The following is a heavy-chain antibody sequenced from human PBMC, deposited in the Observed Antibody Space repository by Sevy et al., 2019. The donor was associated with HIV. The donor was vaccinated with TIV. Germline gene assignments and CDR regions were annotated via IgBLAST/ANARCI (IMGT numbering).Heavy chain of an antibody. V-gene: IGHV3-53*01. J-gene: IGHJ4*02. CDR1: GFTVSSNY. Sequence: GGSLRLSCAASGFTVSSNYMSWVRQAPGKGLEWVSVIYTGGSTYYADSVKDRFTISRDNTKNTLFLQMNSLRAEETAVYYCARGGGAYCGDNCIRAIEYWGQGTLVTVSS. CDR3: ARGGGAYCGDNCIRAIEY. D-gene: IGHD2-21*02. CDR2: IYTGGST.